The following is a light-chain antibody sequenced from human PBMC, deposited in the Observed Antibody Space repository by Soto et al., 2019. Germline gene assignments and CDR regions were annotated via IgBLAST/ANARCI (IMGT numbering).Light chain of an antibody. CDR1: QSISAW. CDR3: QQYKRYST. V-gene: IGKV1-5*03. J-gene: IGKJ4*01. Sequence: DIQMTQSPSTLSAFEGDRVTITCRASQSISAWLAWYQQKPGKAPKLLIYKASTLPSGVPSRFSGSGSGTEFSLTISSLQPDDFATYYCQQYKRYSTFGGGTKVEI. CDR2: KAS.